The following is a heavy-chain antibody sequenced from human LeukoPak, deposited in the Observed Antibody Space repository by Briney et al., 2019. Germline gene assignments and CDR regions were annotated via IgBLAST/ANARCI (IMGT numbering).Heavy chain of an antibody. CDR1: GFTFSSYG. J-gene: IGHJ5*02. CDR3: TTDRLELLREDPGWFDP. CDR2: ISGSGGST. V-gene: IGHV3-23*01. Sequence: GGSLRLSCAASGFTFSSYGMSWVRQAPGKGLEWVSAISGSGGSTYYADSVKGRFTISRDNSKNTLYLQMNSLKTEDTAVYYCTTDRLELLREDPGWFDPWGQGTLVTVSS. D-gene: IGHD1-7*01.